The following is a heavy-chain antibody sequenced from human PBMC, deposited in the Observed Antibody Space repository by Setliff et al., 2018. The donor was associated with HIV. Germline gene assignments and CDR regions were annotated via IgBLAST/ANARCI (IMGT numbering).Heavy chain of an antibody. CDR3: ASRAVAAFDY. Sequence: SETLSLTCGVSGYSVNSDYNWGWIRQPPGKGLESPGRGLEWIGHIYHSGSTYYNPSLRSRITMSIDTSKNHFSLKLTSVTAADTAVYYCASRAVAAFDYWGRGTLVTVSS. CDR1: GYSVNSDYN. CDR2: IYHSGST. J-gene: IGHJ4*02. D-gene: IGHD6-19*01. V-gene: IGHV4-38-2*01.